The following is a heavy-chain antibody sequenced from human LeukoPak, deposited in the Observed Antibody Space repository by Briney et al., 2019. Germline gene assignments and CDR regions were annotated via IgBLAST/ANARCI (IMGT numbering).Heavy chain of an antibody. CDR1: GFTFSSYA. Sequence: GGSLRLSCAASGFTFSSYAMSWVRQAPGKGLEWVSAISGSGGSTYYADSVKGRFTISRDNSKNTLYLQMNSLRAEDTAVYYCAKVRGSSWYERDFDYWGQGTLVTVSS. J-gene: IGHJ4*02. D-gene: IGHD6-13*01. CDR2: ISGSGGST. CDR3: AKVRGSSWYERDFDY. V-gene: IGHV3-23*01.